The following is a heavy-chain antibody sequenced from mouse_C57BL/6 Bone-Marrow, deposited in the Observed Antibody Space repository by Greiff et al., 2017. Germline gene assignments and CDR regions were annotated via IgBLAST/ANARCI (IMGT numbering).Heavy chain of an antibody. V-gene: IGHV1-42*01. CDR3: ARVVDYAMDY. CDR2: INPSTGGT. J-gene: IGHJ4*01. CDR1: GYSFTGYY. D-gene: IGHD1-1*02. Sequence: EVQLQQSGPELVKPGASVKISCKASGYSFTGYYMNWVKQSPEKSLEWIGEINPSTGGTTYNQKFKAKATLTVDKSSSTAYMQLKSLTSEDSAVYYCARVVDYAMDYWGQGTSVTVSS.